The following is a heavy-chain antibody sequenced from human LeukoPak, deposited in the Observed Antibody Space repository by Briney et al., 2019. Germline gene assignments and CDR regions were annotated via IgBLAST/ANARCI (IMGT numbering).Heavy chain of an antibody. D-gene: IGHD3-16*01. CDR1: GGSITNSSYY. Sequence: SETLSLTCTVSGGSITNSSYYWGWIRQPPGKGLEWIGSIYYSGSTYYNPSLKSRVTISVDTSKNQFSLKVSSVTAADTAVYYCARVKDPGGYYYYYYMDIWGKGNTVTVSS. J-gene: IGHJ6*03. V-gene: IGHV4-39*07. CDR2: IYYSGST. CDR3: ARVKDPGGYYYYYYMDI.